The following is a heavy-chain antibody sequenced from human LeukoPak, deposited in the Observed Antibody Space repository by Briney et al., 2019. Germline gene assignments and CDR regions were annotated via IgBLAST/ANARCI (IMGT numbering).Heavy chain of an antibody. CDR3: ARDNGGTAMAYYYYYYMDV. CDR1: GYTFTSYY. CDR2: MNPNSGNT. V-gene: IGHV1-8*02. Sequence: ASVKVSCKASGYTFTSYYMHWVRQATGQGLEWMGWMNPNSGNTGYAQKFQGRVTMTRNTSIGTAYMELSSLRSEDTAVYYCARDNGGTAMAYYYYYYMDVWGKGTTVTISS. D-gene: IGHD5-18*01. J-gene: IGHJ6*03.